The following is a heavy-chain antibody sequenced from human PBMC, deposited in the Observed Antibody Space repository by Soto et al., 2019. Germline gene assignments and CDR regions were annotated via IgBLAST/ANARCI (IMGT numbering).Heavy chain of an antibody. D-gene: IGHD3-3*01. CDR1: GYTFTGYY. CDR3: ARDSSGYYDFWSGISYGMDV. CDR2: INPNSGGT. J-gene: IGHJ6*02. V-gene: IGHV1-2*04. Sequence: GASVKVSCKASGYTFTGYYMHWVRQAPGQGLEWMGWINPNSGGTNYAQKFQGWVTMTRDTSISTAYMELSRLRSDDTAVYYCARDSSGYYDFWSGISYGMDVWGQGTTVTVSS.